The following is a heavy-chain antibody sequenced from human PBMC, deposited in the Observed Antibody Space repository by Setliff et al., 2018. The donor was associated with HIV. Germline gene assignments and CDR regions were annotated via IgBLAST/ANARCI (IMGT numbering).Heavy chain of an antibody. D-gene: IGHD3-9*01. Sequence: ASVKVSCKTSGYTFIHYDIHWVRQAPGERLEWLGWINTDTGNTKYSQKFQDRLTFTRDTSALTADMELSSLGSEDTAVYFCARGMNAVRYFDWLDAFDIWGQGTMVTVS. V-gene: IGHV1-3*04. CDR2: INTDTGNT. CDR1: GYTFIHYD. J-gene: IGHJ3*02. CDR3: ARGMNAVRYFDWLDAFDI.